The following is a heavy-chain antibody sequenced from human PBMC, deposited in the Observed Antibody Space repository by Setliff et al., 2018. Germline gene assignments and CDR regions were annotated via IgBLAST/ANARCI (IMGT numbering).Heavy chain of an antibody. J-gene: IGHJ5*02. V-gene: IGHV1-69*13. Sequence: SVKVSCKASGYTFTSYGISWVRQAPGQGLEWMGGFIPSFGTANYAQKFQGRLTIPADESTSTAYMELNSLRSEDTAIYYCARDSYGDNLPYNWFAPWGQGTLVTVSS. CDR3: ARDSYGDNLPYNWFAP. D-gene: IGHD4-17*01. CDR1: GYTFTSYG. CDR2: FIPSFGTA.